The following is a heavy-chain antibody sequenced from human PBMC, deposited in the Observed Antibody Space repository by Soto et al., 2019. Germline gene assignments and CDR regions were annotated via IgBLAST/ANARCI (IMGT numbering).Heavy chain of an antibody. D-gene: IGHD6-19*01. J-gene: IGHJ6*02. CDR2: INAGNGNT. Sequence: ASVKVSCKASGYTFTSYAMHWVRQAPGQRLEWMGWINAGNGNTKYSQKFQGRVTITRDTSASTAYMELSSLRSEDTAVYYCARDGEIAVAGKTYYYYGMDVWGQGTTVTVSS. CDR3: ARDGEIAVAGKTYYYYGMDV. V-gene: IGHV1-3*01. CDR1: GYTFTSYA.